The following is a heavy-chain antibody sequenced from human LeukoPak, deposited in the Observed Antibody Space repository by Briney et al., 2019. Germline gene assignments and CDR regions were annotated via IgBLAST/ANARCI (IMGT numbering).Heavy chain of an antibody. CDR2: ISGSGGST. CDR3: AKGGLGTAMAPTDY. J-gene: IGHJ4*02. V-gene: IGHV3-23*01. CDR1: GFTLSSYA. D-gene: IGHD5-18*01. Sequence: GGSLRLSCAASGFTLSSYAMSWVRQAPGKGLEWVSAISGSGGSTYYADSVKGRFTISRDNSKNTLYLQMNSLRAEDTAVYYCAKGGLGTAMAPTDYWGQGTLVTVSS.